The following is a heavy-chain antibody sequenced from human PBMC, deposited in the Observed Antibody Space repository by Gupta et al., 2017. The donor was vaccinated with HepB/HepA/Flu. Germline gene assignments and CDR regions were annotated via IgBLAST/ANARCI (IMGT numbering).Heavy chain of an antibody. V-gene: IGHV3-30*18. D-gene: IGHD3-22*01. CDR3: AKGKGITMRGPASYYFDY. CDR2: ISYDGSNK. J-gene: IGHJ4*02. CDR1: GFTFSSYG. Sequence: QVQLVESGGGVVQPGRSLRLSCAASGFTFSSYGMHWVRQAPGKGLEWVAVISYDGSNKYYADSVKGRFTISRDNSKNTLYLQMNSLRAEDTAVYYCAKGKGITMRGPASYYFDYWGQGTLVTVSS.